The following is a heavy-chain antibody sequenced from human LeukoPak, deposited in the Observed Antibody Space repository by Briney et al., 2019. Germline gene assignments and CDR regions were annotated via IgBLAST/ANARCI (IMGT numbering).Heavy chain of an antibody. Sequence: SETLSLTCAVYGGSFSGYYWSWIRQPPGKELEWIGEINHSGSTNYNPSLKSRVTISVDTSKNQFSLKLSSVTAADTAVYYCARGGMATIIWGQGTLVTVSS. D-gene: IGHD5-24*01. CDR3: ARGGMATII. J-gene: IGHJ4*02. CDR1: GGSFSGYY. V-gene: IGHV4-34*01. CDR2: INHSGST.